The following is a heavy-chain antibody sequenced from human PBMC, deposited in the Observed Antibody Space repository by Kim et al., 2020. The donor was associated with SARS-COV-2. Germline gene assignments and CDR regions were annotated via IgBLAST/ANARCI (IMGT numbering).Heavy chain of an antibody. D-gene: IGHD3-10*01. Sequence: GGSLRLSCAASGFTFSSYSMNWVRQAPGKGLEWVSSISSSSSYIYYADSVKGRFTISRDNAKNSLYLQMNSLRAEDTAVYYCAIIWFGELSGFGDWFDPWGQGTLVTVSS. CDR2: ISSSSSYI. CDR3: AIIWFGELSGFGDWFDP. J-gene: IGHJ5*02. CDR1: GFTFSSYS. V-gene: IGHV3-21*01.